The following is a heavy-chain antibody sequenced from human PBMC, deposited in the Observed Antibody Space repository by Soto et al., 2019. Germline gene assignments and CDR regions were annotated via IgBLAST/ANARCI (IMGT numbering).Heavy chain of an antibody. J-gene: IGHJ3*02. D-gene: IGHD6-19*01. Sequence: PGESLKISCKGSGYSFTSYWISWVRQMPGKGLEWMGIIYPGDSDTRYSPSFQGQVTISADKSISTAYLQWSSLKASDTAMYYCARQGIAVAAAFDIWGQGTMVTVSS. CDR2: IYPGDSDT. V-gene: IGHV5-51*01. CDR3: ARQGIAVAAAFDI. CDR1: GYSFTSYW.